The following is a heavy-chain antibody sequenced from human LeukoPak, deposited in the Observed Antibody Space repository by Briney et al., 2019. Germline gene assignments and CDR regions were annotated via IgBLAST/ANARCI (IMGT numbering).Heavy chain of an antibody. V-gene: IGHV2-5*02. D-gene: IGHD3-9*01. J-gene: IGHJ5*02. CDR3: AHRRDYDILTGYPYNWFDP. CDR2: IYWDDDK. CDR1: GFSLRTSGVG. Sequence: SGPTLVNPTQTLTLTCTFSGFSLRTSGVGVGWIRQPPGKALEWLALIYWDDDKRYSPSLKSRLTITKDTSKNQVVLTMTNMDPVDTATYYCAHRRDYDILTGYPYNWFDPWGQGTLVTVSS.